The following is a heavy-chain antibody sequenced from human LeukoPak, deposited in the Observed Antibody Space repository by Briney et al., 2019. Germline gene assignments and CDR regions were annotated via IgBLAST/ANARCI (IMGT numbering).Heavy chain of an antibody. CDR1: GGSFSGYY. J-gene: IGHJ5*02. CDR2: INHSGST. V-gene: IGHV4-34*01. Sequence: SETLSLTCAVYGGSFSGYYWNWIRQPPGKGLEWIGEINHSGSTNYNPSLKSRVTISVDTSKNQFSLKLSSVTAADTAVYYCARADGYADLPWFDPWGQGTLVTVSS. CDR3: ARADGYADLPWFDP. D-gene: IGHD5-24*01.